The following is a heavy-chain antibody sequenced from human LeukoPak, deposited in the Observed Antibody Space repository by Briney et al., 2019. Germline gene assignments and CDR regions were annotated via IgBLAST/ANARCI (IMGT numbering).Heavy chain of an antibody. CDR1: GYTFTSYY. Sequence: ASVKLSCKASGYTFTSYYMHWLRQAPGQGLEWMGIVHPSGGSTSYAQKFQGRVAMTRDTATSTVYMELSSLRSEDTALYYCARITMTTSGWYFDLWGRGSLATVSS. V-gene: IGHV1-46*01. CDR3: ARITMTTSGWYFDL. CDR2: VHPSGGST. D-gene: IGHD3-22*01. J-gene: IGHJ2*01.